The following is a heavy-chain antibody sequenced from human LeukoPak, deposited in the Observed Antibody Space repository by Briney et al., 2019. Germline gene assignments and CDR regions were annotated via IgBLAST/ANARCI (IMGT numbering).Heavy chain of an antibody. D-gene: IGHD3-22*01. V-gene: IGHV3-21*01. Sequence: GGSPRLSCAASGFTFSSYSMNWVRQAPGKGLEWVSFISSSSSSINYADSVKGRFTISRDNAKNSLYLQMNNLRAEDTAVYYCARDRDGTAYYPLDFRGQGTLVTVSS. CDR1: GFTFSSYS. CDR3: ARDRDGTAYYPLDF. CDR2: ISSSSSSI. J-gene: IGHJ4*02.